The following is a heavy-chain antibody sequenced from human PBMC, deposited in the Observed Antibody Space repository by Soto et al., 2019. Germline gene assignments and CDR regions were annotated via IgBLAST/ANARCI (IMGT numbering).Heavy chain of an antibody. J-gene: IGHJ4*01. D-gene: IGHD1-26*01. CDR2: IIPIFGTA. CDR1: GGTFSSYA. V-gene: IGHV1-69*13. Sequence: RASVKVSCKASGGTFSSYAISWVRQAPGQGLEWMGGIIPIFGTANYAQKFQGRVTITADESTSTAYMELSSLRSEDTAVYYCARISSGGSYHEETYGFVYWGYGTLVTV. CDR3: ARISSGGSYHEETYGFVY.